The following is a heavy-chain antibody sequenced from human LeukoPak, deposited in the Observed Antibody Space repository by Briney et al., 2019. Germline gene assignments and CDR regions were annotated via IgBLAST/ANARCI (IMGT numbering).Heavy chain of an antibody. J-gene: IGHJ6*03. CDR2: IIPIFGTA. CDR1: GGTFSSYA. V-gene: IGHV1-69*05. CDR3: ARGVVRGVITPNYYMDV. Sequence: ASVKVSCKASGGTFSSYAMSWVRQAPGQGLEWMGGIIPIFGTANYAQKFQGRVTITTDESTSTAYMELSSLRSEDTAVYYCARGVVRGVITPNYYMDVWGKGTTVTVSS. D-gene: IGHD3-10*01.